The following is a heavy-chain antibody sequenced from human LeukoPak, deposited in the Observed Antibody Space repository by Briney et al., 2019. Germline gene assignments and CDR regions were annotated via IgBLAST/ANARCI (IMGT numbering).Heavy chain of an antibody. D-gene: IGHD5-18*01. CDR3: AKYSGYSYGYAIIDY. CDR1: GFTFSSYA. Sequence: PGGSLRLSCAASGFTFSSYAMSWVRQAPGKGLEWVSDISGSGGSTYYADSVKGRFTISRDNSKNTLYLQMNSLRAEDTAVYYCAKYSGYSYGYAIIDYWGQGTLVTVSS. CDR2: ISGSGGST. J-gene: IGHJ4*02. V-gene: IGHV3-23*01.